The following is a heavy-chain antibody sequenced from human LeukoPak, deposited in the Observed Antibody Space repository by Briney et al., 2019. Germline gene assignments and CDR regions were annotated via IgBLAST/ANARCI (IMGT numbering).Heavy chain of an antibody. J-gene: IGHJ4*02. V-gene: IGHV3-66*02. D-gene: IGHD3-3*01. CDR1: GFTVSSNY. CDR2: IYSGGST. CDR3: ARDNGILGVANFDY. Sequence: GGSLRLSCAASGFTVSSNYMSWVRQAPGKGLEWVSVIYSGGSTYYADSVKGRFTISRDNSKNTLYLQMNSLRAEDTAVYYCARDNGILGVANFDYWGQGTLVTVSS.